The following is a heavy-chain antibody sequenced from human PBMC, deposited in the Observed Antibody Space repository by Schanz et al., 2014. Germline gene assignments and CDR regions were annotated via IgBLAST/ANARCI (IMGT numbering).Heavy chain of an antibody. CDR1: GYTFTSYA. Sequence: QVQLVQSGSELKKPGASVKVSCKASGYTFTSYAMNWVRQAPGQGLEWVGWINTNTGNPTYAQGFTGRFVFSLDTSVSTAYLQLSRLKAEDTAAYYCTTETIAMAGTFSIWGQGTLVTVSS. V-gene: IGHV7-4-1*02. CDR2: INTNTGNP. CDR3: TTETIAMAGTFSI. J-gene: IGHJ4*02. D-gene: IGHD6-19*01.